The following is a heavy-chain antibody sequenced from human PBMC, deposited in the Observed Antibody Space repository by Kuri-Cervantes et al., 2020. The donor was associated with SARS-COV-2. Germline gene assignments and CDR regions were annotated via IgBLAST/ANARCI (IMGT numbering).Heavy chain of an antibody. CDR3: ARDPYYDYVWGSYRLGGAFDI. D-gene: IGHD3-16*02. V-gene: IGHV4-30-4*01. Sequence: LRLSCTVSGGSISRGDYYWSWIRQPPGKGLEWIGYIYYSGSTYYNPSLKSRVTISVDTSKNQFSLKLSSVTAADTAVYYCARDPYYDYVWGSYRLGGAFDIWGQGTMVTVSS. CDR1: GGSISRGDYY. CDR2: IYYSGST. J-gene: IGHJ3*02.